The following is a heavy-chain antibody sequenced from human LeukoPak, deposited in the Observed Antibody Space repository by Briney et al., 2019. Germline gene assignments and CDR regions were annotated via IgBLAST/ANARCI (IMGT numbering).Heavy chain of an antibody. V-gene: IGHV3-21*01. CDR3: ARGKVTTTGFLYY. Sequence: GGSLRPSCAASGFTFSSYSMNWVRQAPGKGLEWVSSISSSSSYIYYADSVKGRFTISRDNAKNSLYLQMNSLRAEDTAVYYCARGKVTTTGFLYYWGQGTLVTVSS. J-gene: IGHJ4*02. CDR2: ISSSSSYI. D-gene: IGHD4-17*01. CDR1: GFTFSSYS.